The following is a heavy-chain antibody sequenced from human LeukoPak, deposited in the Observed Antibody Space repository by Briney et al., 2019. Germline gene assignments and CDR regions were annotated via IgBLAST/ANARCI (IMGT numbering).Heavy chain of an antibody. J-gene: IGHJ4*02. CDR1: GFTFSTYS. Sequence: GGSLRLSCAASGFTFSTYSMNWVRQAPGKGLEWISYIRSSHNTIHYADSVKGRFTISSDNAKNSLFLQMNTLRAEDTAVYFCARSGYSSTWYLQNFELDYWGQGTLVTVSS. D-gene: IGHD2-2*01. CDR3: ARSGYSSTWYLQNFELDY. V-gene: IGHV3-48*01. CDR2: IRSSHNTI.